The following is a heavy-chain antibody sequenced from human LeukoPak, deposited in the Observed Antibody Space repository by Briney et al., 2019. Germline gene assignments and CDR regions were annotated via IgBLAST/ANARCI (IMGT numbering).Heavy chain of an antibody. CDR2: INTNTGNP. CDR1: GYTLTSYA. V-gene: IGHV7-4-1*02. J-gene: IGHJ4*02. Sequence: ASVKVSCKASGYTLTSYAINWVRQAPGQGLEWIGWINTNTGNPTYAQGFTGRFVFSLDTSVSTTYLQISSLKAEDTAIYYCARDPCAAADGKADYWGQGTLVTVSS. D-gene: IGHD6-13*01. CDR3: ARDPCAAADGKADY.